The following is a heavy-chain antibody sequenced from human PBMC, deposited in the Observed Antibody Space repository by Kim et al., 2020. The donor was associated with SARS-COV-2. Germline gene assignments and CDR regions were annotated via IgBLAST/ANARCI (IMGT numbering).Heavy chain of an antibody. CDR3: AKRGIAVAGRDYYYHGMDV. J-gene: IGHJ6*02. Sequence: GGSLRLSCVASGFTFSSQAMSWVRQAPGKGLEWVSAISGGGSNTYYADSVKGRFTISRDNSKNTLYLQMSSLRAEDTAAYYCAKRGIAVAGRDYYYHGMDVWGQGTTPTVYS. V-gene: IGHV3-23*01. CDR1: GFTFSSQA. D-gene: IGHD6-19*01. CDR2: ISGGGSNT.